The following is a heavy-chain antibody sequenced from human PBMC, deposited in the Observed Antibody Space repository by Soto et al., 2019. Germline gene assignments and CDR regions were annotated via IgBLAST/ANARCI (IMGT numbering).Heavy chain of an antibody. V-gene: IGHV4-34*01. CDR2: INHSGST. J-gene: IGHJ3*02. CDR1: GGSFSGYY. D-gene: IGHD6-6*01. CDR3: ARVGSIAARNDAFDI. Sequence: PSETLSLTCAVYGGSFSGYYWSWIRQPPGKGLEWIGEINHSGSTNYNPSLKSRVTISVDTSKNQFSLKLSSVTAADTAVYYCARVGSIAARNDAFDIWGQGTMVTVSS.